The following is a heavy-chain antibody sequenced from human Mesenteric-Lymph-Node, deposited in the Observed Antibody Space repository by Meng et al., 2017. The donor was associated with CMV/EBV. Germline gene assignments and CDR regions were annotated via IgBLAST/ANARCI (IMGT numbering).Heavy chain of an antibody. D-gene: IGHD3-3*01. Sequence: SLKISCAASGFSTFSFDDYAMHWVRQAPGKGLEWVSGISWNSGHIGYADSVKGRFTISRDNAKNSLYLQMNSLRAEDTAVYYCATLFGVVIRHYYYYGMDVWGQGTTVTVSS. V-gene: IGHV3-9*01. CDR2: ISWNSGHI. CDR1: GFSTFSFDDYA. J-gene: IGHJ6*02. CDR3: ATLFGVVIRHYYYYGMDV.